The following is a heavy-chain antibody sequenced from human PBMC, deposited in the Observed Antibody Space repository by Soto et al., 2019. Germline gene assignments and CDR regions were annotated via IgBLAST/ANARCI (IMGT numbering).Heavy chain of an antibody. D-gene: IGHD7-27*01. Sequence: QVQLVESGGGVVQPGRSLRLSCAASGFTFSSYAMHWVRQAPGKGLEWVAVISYDGSNKYYADSVKGRFTISRDNSKNTLYLQMNSLRAEDTAVYYCAKVRDWGHWYFDLWVRGTLVTVSS. CDR2: ISYDGSNK. CDR3: AKVRDWGHWYFDL. V-gene: IGHV3-30-3*01. CDR1: GFTFSSYA. J-gene: IGHJ2*01.